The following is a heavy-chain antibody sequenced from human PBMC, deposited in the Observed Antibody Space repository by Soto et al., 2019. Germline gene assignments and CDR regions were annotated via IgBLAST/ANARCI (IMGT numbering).Heavy chain of an antibody. CDR3: TREQSDDNYFDP. Sequence: SETLSLTCTVSGDALSTGGCFYTWFRQPPIKGLEWLEYIYDSRGTNYNPSIKSRVTISLDKSRSQFSLRLISMTAADTAVYYCTREQSDDNYFDPGGQGTLVTVSS. D-gene: IGHD6-19*01. CDR2: IYDSRGT. V-gene: IGHV4-61*08. J-gene: IGHJ5*02. CDR1: GDALSTGGCF.